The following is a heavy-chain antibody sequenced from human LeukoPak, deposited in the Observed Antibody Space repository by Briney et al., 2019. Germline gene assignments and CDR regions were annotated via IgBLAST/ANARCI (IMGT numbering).Heavy chain of an antibody. J-gene: IGHJ4*02. Sequence: SETLSLTCAVSGVPISSGGYSWSWLRQPPGQGLEWLGDIYHTGSTDYNPSLKSRVTISVDTSKNQFSLKLSSVTAADTAVYYCARGPATAIPGPLDYWGQGTLVTVSS. D-gene: IGHD2-2*02. CDR1: GVPISSGGYS. CDR2: IYHTGST. V-gene: IGHV4-30-2*01. CDR3: ARGPATAIPGPLDY.